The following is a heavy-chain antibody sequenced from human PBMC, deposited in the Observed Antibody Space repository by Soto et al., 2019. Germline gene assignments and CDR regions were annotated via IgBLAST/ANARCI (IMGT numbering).Heavy chain of an antibody. J-gene: IGHJ4*02. V-gene: IGHV4-59*12. CDR2: IYYSGST. Sequence: SETLSLTCPVSGGSISSYYWSWIRQPPGKGLGWIGYIYYSGSTNYNPSLKSRVTISVDTSKNQFSLKLSSVTAADTAVYYCARVDSTMVRGVIVFDYWGQGTLVTVSS. CDR3: ARVDSTMVRGVIVFDY. D-gene: IGHD3-10*01. CDR1: GGSISSYY.